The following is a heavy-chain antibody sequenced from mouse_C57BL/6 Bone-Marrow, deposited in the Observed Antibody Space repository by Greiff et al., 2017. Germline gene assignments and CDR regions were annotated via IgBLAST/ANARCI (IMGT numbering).Heavy chain of an antibody. CDR2: IWTGGGT. CDR1: GFSLTSYA. V-gene: IGHV2-9-1*01. CDR3: ASPSYYYGSSYAMDY. J-gene: IGHJ4*01. D-gene: IGHD1-1*01. Sequence: VKLMESGPGLVAPSQSLSITCTVSGFSLTSYAISWVRQPPGKGLEWLGVIWTGGGTNYNSALKSRLSISKYNSKSQVFLKMNSLQHADTARYYCASPSYYYGSSYAMDYWGQGNSVTVSS.